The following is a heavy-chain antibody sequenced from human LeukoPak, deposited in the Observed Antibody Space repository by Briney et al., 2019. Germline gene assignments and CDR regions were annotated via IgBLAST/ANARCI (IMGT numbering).Heavy chain of an antibody. D-gene: IGHD6-6*01. CDR2: VNHSGSA. J-gene: IGHJ4*02. Sequence: PSETLSLTCAVYGGSFSGYYRNWIRQPPGKGLEWIGEVNHSGSANYNPSLKSRVTMSVDTSKNQFSLKLSSVTAADTAVYYCVRGLGHSSSDYWGQGTLVTVSS. CDR3: VRGLGHSSSDY. CDR1: GGSFSGYY. V-gene: IGHV4-34*01.